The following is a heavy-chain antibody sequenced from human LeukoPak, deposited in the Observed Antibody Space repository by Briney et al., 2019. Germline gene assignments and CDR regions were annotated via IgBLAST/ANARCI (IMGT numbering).Heavy chain of an antibody. J-gene: IGHJ4*02. V-gene: IGHV4-39*07. Sequence: PSETLSLTCTVSGGSISSSSYYWGWIRQPPGKGLEWIGSIYYSGSTYYNPSLKSRVTISVDTSKNQFSLKLSSVTAADTAVYYCARQAYIFDNNEYYYGGLDLWGQGTLVTVSS. D-gene: IGHD3-22*01. CDR2: IYYSGST. CDR1: GGSISSSSYY. CDR3: ARQAYIFDNNEYYYGGLDL.